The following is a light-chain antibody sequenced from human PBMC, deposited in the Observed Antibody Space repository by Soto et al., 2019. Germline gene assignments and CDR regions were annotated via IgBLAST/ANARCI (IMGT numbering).Light chain of an antibody. V-gene: IGLV1-40*01. CDR3: QSYDSSLSGSV. CDR2: GNS. Sequence: QSVLTQPPSVSGAPGQRSTISCTGGTSNIGAGYDVHWYQRLPGTAPKLLIYGNSNRPSGVPDRFSGSKSGTSASLAITGLQAEDEADYYCQSYDSSLSGSVFGGGTKVTVL. J-gene: IGLJ3*02. CDR1: TSNIGAGYD.